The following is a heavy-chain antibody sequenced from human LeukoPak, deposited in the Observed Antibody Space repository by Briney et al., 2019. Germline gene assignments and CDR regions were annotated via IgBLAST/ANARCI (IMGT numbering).Heavy chain of an antibody. V-gene: IGHV3-23*01. J-gene: IGHJ4*02. D-gene: IGHD3-9*01. CDR1: GFIFRNYA. CDR3: AKWGDNDILTGYYVSDF. CDR2: ITGSGDTT. Sequence: GASLRLSCAASGFIFRNYAMSWVRQAPGKGLEWVSAITGSGDTTYYADSVKGRFTISRGNSKNTLYVEMNTLRAEDTAVYYCAKWGDNDILTGYYVSDFWGQGTLVTVSS.